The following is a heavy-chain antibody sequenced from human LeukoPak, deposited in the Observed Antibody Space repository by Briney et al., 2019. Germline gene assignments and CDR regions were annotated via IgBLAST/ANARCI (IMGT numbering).Heavy chain of an antibody. Sequence: ASVKVSCKASGGTFSSYAISWVRQAPGQGLEWTGGIIPIFGTANYAQKFQGRVTITADESTSTAYMELSSLRSEDTAVYYCASSFEYSSSPGFDYWGQGTLVTVSS. D-gene: IGHD6-6*01. CDR2: IIPIFGTA. CDR3: ASSFEYSSSPGFDY. V-gene: IGHV1-69*13. CDR1: GGTFSSYA. J-gene: IGHJ4*02.